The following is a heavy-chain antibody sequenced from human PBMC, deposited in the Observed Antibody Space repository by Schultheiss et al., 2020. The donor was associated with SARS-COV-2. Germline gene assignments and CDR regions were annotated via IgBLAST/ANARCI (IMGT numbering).Heavy chain of an antibody. CDR1: GFTFSSYW. J-gene: IGHJ6*02. CDR2: IKQDGSEK. Sequence: GGSLRLSCAASGFTFSSYWMSWVRQAPGKGLEWVANIKQDGSEKYYVDSVKGRFTISRDNAKNSLYLQMNSLRAEDTAVYYCARETIVVVPAATIRDYYYYGMDVWGQGTTVTVSS. D-gene: IGHD2-2*01. CDR3: ARETIVVVPAATIRDYYYYGMDV. V-gene: IGHV3-7*03.